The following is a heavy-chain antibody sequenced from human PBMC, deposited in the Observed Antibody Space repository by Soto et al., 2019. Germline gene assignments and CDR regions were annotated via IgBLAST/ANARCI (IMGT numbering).Heavy chain of an antibody. Sequence: PGGSLRLSCSASGFTFSTYAMHWVRQAPGKGLEYVSAISNNGGSTYYVDSVKGRFTISRDNSKNTLYLQMNSLRAEDTAVYYCAKVEGYCSGGSCARVYGMDVWGQGTTVTVSS. J-gene: IGHJ6*02. CDR1: GFTFSTYA. V-gene: IGHV3-64*04. CDR3: AKVEGYCSGGSCARVYGMDV. CDR2: ISNNGGST. D-gene: IGHD2-15*01.